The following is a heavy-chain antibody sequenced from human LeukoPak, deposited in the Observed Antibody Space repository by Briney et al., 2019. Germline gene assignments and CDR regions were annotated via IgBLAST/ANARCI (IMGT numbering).Heavy chain of an antibody. V-gene: IGHV3-15*01. D-gene: IGHD2-21*02. CDR2: IKSKTDGGTI. J-gene: IGHJ4*02. CDR1: LFSFSHAW. CDR3: TTARYRGGDCGDS. Sequence: PGGSLRLSCTASLFSFSHAWRSWVRQAPGKGLEWVGRIKSKTDGGTIDYAAPVKGRFTISRDDSKRMVYLQMNSLKTADTGVYYCTTARYRGGDCGDSWGQGTRVTVSS.